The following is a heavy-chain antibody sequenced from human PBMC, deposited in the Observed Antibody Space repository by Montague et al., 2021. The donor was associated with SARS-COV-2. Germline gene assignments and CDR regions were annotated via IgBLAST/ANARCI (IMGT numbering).Heavy chain of an antibody. V-gene: IGHV6-1*01. Sequence: GAIFGDSVWRNTAAWNWIRQSPSGGLEWLGRTNYRSKWTSDYATSVEGRISIDPGTSKNQFFLHLRSVTPEDTGVYYCVRDTGSAQAGFDAWGQGTLVTVSS. D-gene: IGHD4-17*01. CDR3: VRDTGSAQAGFDA. CDR2: TNYRSKWTS. J-gene: IGHJ4*02. CDR1: GDSVWRNTAA.